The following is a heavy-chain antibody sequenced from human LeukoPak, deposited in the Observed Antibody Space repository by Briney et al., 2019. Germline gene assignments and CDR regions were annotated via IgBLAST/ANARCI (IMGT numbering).Heavy chain of an antibody. V-gene: IGHV1-2*02. J-gene: IGHJ6*03. CDR1: GYTFTGYY. CDR3: ASEPKLRRPYYYYYMDV. CDR2: INPNSGGT. Sequence: ASVKVSCKASGYTFTGYYMHWVRQAPGQGLEWMGWINPNSGGTNYAQKFQGRVTMTRDTSISTAYTELSRLRSDDTAVYYCASEPKLRRPYYYYYMDVWGKGTTVTVSS. D-gene: IGHD5-24*01.